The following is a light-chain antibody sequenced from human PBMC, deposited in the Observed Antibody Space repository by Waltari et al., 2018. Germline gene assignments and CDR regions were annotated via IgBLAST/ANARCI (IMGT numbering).Light chain of an antibody. CDR3: CSFTSRSTWV. CDR1: SSSAGGYNY. CDR2: DVS. J-gene: IGLJ3*02. V-gene: IGLV2-14*01. Sequence: QSALTQPASVSGSPGQSITISCTGTSSSAGGYNYVSCYQQHPGKDPKLLIFDVSNRPSGVSNRFSGSKSGNTASLTISGLQAEDESDYYCCSFTSRSTWVFGGGTKLTVL.